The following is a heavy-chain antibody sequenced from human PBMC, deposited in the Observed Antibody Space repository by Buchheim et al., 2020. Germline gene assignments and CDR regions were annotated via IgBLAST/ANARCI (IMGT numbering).Heavy chain of an antibody. V-gene: IGHV4-39*07. J-gene: IGHJ5*02. Sequence: QLQLQESGPGLVKPSETLSLTCTVSGGSISSSSYYWGWIRQPPGKGLEWIGRIYYSGSTYYNPSLKSRVTLSVDTSKNQFSLKLSSVTAADTAVYYCARDGAPEQGGWFDPWGQGTL. CDR2: IYYSGST. CDR3: ARDGAPEQGGWFDP. D-gene: IGHD1/OR15-1a*01. CDR1: GGSISSSSYY.